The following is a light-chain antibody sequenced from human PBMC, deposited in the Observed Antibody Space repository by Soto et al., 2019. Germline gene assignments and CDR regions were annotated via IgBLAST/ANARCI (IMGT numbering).Light chain of an antibody. J-gene: IGKJ3*01. Sequence: EVVMTQSPATLSVSPGESATLSCRASQTVSSNLAWYQHKPGQAPRLLIYGASTRATGIPARFSGSGSGTDFTLTINNLQSEDSAVYFCQQYNNLPPFTSGPGTKVDI. CDR2: GAS. CDR1: QTVSSN. V-gene: IGKV3-15*01. CDR3: QQYNNLPPFT.